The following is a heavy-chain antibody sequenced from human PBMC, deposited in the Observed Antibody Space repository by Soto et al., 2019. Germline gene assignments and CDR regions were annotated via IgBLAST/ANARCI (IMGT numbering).Heavy chain of an antibody. V-gene: IGHV1-18*01. Sequence: QVQLVQSGAEVKKPGASVKVSCKASGYTFTSYGISWVRQAPGQGLEWMGWISAYNGNTNYAQKLQGRVTMTTDTXXSTAYMEVRSLSSDDTAVYYCARARGARRATKIDYWGQGTLVTVSS. CDR3: ARARGARRATKIDY. CDR2: ISAYNGNT. CDR1: GYTFTSYG. D-gene: IGHD1-26*01. J-gene: IGHJ4*02.